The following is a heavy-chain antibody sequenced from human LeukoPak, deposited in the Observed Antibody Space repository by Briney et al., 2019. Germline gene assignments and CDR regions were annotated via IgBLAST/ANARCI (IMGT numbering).Heavy chain of an antibody. J-gene: IGHJ4*02. CDR3: ARHIYVWGSYPDY. V-gene: IGHV4-39*01. Sequence: SETLSLTCTVSGGSLSSSSYYWGWIRHPPGKGLEWIGSIYYSGSTYYNPSLKSRVTISVDTSKNHFSLKLSSVTAADTAVYYCARHIYVWGSYPDYWGQGTLVTVSS. CDR2: IYYSGST. CDR1: GGSLSSSSYY. D-gene: IGHD3-16*02.